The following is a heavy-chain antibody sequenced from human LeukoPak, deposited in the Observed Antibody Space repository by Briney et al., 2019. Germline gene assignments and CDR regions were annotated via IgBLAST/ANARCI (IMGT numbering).Heavy chain of an antibody. J-gene: IGHJ4*02. CDR3: ARDDNWAFDY. CDR2: ISSSSSYI. D-gene: IGHD1-1*01. V-gene: IGHV3-21*01. Sequence: GGSLRLSCTASGFTFSSYSMNWVRQAPGKGLEWVSSISSSSSYIYYADSVKGRFTISRDNAKNSLYLQMNSLRAEDTAVYYCARDDNWAFDYWGQGTLVTVPS. CDR1: GFTFSSYS.